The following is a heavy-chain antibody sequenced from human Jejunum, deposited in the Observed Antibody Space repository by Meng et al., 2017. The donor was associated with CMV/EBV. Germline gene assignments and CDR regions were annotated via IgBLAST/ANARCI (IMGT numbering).Heavy chain of an antibody. D-gene: IGHD3-22*01. CDR1: YW. J-gene: IGHJ4*02. CDR2: IYPGDSDI. CDR3: ARHHFHYFDSSGYLNLYNFDY. Sequence: YWIAWVRQMPGKGLEWMGTIYPGDSDIRYSPSFQGQVTISADKSISTAYLQWSSLKASDTAMYYCARHHFHYFDSSGYLNLYNFDYWGQGTLVTVSS. V-gene: IGHV5-51*01.